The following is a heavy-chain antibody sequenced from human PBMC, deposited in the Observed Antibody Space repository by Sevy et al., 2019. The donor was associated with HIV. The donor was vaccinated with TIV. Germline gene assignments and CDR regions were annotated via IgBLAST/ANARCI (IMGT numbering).Heavy chain of an antibody. D-gene: IGHD4-4*01. CDR3: VRVTPDEDGTTLDS. CDR1: GFIFSNFG. CDR2: IWHDGTKK. Sequence: GGSLRLSCAASGFIFSNFGINWVRQAAGKGLEWVAIIWHDGTKKHYLESVKGRFTISRDNSKNTVYLQMNSLRVEDSGTYYCVRVTPDEDGTTLDSWGLGTLVTVSS. V-gene: IGHV3-33*01. J-gene: IGHJ4*02.